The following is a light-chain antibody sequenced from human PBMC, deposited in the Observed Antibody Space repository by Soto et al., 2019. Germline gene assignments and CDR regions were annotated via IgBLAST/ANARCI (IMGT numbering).Light chain of an antibody. J-gene: IGLJ1*01. CDR3: NSYTSSSTSYV. CDR1: SSDIGGFNS. CDR2: DVS. V-gene: IGLV2-14*03. Sequence: LTQPASVSGSPGQSITISCTGTSSDIGGFNSVSWYQQRPGEAPKLMIYDVSSRPSEVSNRFSGSKSGNTASLTISGLQAEDEADYYCNSYTSSSTSYVFGTGTKLTVL.